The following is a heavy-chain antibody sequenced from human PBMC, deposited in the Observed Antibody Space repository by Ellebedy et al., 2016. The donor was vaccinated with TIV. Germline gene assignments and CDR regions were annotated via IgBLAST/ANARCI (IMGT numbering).Heavy chain of an antibody. D-gene: IGHD3-16*01. CDR1: GDSLMKYW. V-gene: IGHV5-51*01. CDR3: ARPAIEEDSGYVFDI. Sequence: KVSCKGSGDSLMKYWIAWVRQMPGKGLEWMGIIFPADSETRYSPSFQGQVTISADKSINTAYLQWSSLKASDTAMYYCARPAIEEDSGYVFDIWGQGTMVTVSS. CDR2: IFPADSET. J-gene: IGHJ3*02.